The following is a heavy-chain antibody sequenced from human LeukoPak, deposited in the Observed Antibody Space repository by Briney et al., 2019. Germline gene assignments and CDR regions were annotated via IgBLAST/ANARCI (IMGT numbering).Heavy chain of an antibody. CDR2: IYQSGST. CDR1: GYSIRSDYY. V-gene: IGHV4-38-2*01. Sequence: PSETLSLTCAVSGYSIRSDYYWGWIRPPPGEGLEWIGSIYQSGSTHYNPSLKSRVTISIDTSKNQFSLKLSSMTAADTAVYYCARNSSWYFDYWGQGTLVTVSS. J-gene: IGHJ4*02. D-gene: IGHD6-13*01. CDR3: ARNSSWYFDY.